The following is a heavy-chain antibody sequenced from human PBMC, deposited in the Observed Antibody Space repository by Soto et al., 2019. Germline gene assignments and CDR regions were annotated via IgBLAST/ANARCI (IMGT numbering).Heavy chain of an antibody. CDR2: ISYDGSNK. D-gene: IGHD2-15*01. J-gene: IGHJ5*02. CDR3: AKDSCSGGSCYSFDP. V-gene: IGHV3-30*18. Sequence: QVQLVESGGGVVQPGRSLRLSCAASGFTFSSYGMHWVRLAPGKWLEWVAVISYDGSNKYYADSVKGRFTISRDNSKNTLYLQMNSLRAEDTAVYYCAKDSCSGGSCYSFDPWGQGTLVTVSS. CDR1: GFTFSSYG.